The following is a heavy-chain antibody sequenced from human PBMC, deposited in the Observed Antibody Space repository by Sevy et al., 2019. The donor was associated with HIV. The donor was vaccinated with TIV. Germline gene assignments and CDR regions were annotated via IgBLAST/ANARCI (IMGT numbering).Heavy chain of an antibody. Sequence: SETLSLTCTVSGGSISGYYRSWIRQPPGKGLEWIGYHYYSGSTNYNPSLKSRVTISVDTSKNQFSLKLISVTAADTAVYYCARGSPDHYFGVDVWDQGTTVTVSS. J-gene: IGHJ6*02. CDR1: GGSISGYY. CDR3: ARGSPDHYFGVDV. V-gene: IGHV4-59*01. CDR2: HYYSGST.